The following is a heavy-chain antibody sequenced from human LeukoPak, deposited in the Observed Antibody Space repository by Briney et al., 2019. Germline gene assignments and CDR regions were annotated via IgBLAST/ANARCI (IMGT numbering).Heavy chain of an antibody. J-gene: IGHJ4*02. CDR3: AKGAGVYDFWSGWDY. D-gene: IGHD3-3*01. CDR1: GFTFSSDA. Sequence: GGSLRLSCAASGFTFSSDAMSWVRQAPGKGLEWVSAISGSGGSTYYADSVKGRFTISRDNSKNTLYLQMNSLRAEDTAVYYCAKGAGVYDFWSGWDYWGQGTLVTVSS. V-gene: IGHV3-23*01. CDR2: ISGSGGST.